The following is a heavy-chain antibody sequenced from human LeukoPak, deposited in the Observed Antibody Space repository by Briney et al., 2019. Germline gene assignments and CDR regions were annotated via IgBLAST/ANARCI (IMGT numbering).Heavy chain of an antibody. CDR1: GYSFTSYG. J-gene: IGHJ4*02. CDR3: ARGDCSSTSCYIMTALDY. D-gene: IGHD2-2*02. V-gene: IGHV1-18*01. CDR2: ISAYNGNT. Sequence: ASVKVSCKASGYSFTSYGISWVRQAPGQGLEWMGWISAYNGNTNYAQNLQGRVTMTTDTSTSTAYMELSSLRSEDTAVYYCARGDCSSTSCYIMTALDYWGQGTLVTVSS.